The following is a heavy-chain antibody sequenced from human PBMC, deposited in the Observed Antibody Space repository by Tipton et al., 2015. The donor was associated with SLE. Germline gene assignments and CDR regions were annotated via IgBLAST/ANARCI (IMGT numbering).Heavy chain of an antibody. V-gene: IGHV4-59*08. CDR1: GASISSYY. CDR2: VYDIDST. J-gene: IGHJ5*02. Sequence: TLSLTCTVSGASISSYYWSWVRQPPGKGLEWIGYVYDIDSTNYNPSLKSRVTISLDPSKNQFSLKLRSVTAADTAVYYCAAMYGDARTNWFDAWGQGILVTVSS. D-gene: IGHD4-17*01. CDR3: AAMYGDARTNWFDA.